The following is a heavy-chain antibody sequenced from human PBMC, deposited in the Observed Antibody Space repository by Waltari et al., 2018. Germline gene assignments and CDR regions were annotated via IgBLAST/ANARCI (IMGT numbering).Heavy chain of an antibody. J-gene: IGHJ6*02. D-gene: IGHD2-2*01. CDR2: INPNSGGT. CDR3: ARDIVVVPAASEGMDV. Sequence: QVQLVQSGAEVKKPGASVKVSCKASGYTFTGYYMHWVRQAPGQGLEWMGWINPNSGGTNDAQKFQGRVTMTRDTSISTAYMELSRLRSDDTAVYYCARDIVVVPAASEGMDVWGQGTTVTVSS. V-gene: IGHV1-2*02. CDR1: GYTFTGYY.